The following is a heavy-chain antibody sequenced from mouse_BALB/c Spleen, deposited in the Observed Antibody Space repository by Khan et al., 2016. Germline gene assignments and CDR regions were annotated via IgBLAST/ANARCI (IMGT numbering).Heavy chain of an antibody. CDR2: IDTNTGEP. CDR3: ARWGYDYAWFAY. J-gene: IGHJ3*01. Sequence: QIQLVQSGPELKKPGETVKISCKASGYSFTNYGMNWVKQAPGMGLKWMGWIDTNTGEPTYAEEFKGRFAFSLETSAITAYLQINNLKNDDTATYFCARWGYDYAWFAYWGQGTLVTVSA. D-gene: IGHD2-4*01. V-gene: IGHV9-3*02. CDR1: GYSFTNYG.